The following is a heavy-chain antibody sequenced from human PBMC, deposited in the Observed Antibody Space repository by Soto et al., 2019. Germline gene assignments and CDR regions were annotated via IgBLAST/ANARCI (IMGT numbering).Heavy chain of an antibody. CDR3: ARHSSSWVGGRLFAAFDI. Sequence: QVQLQESGPGLVKPSQTLSLTYTVSGGSISSGDYYWHWIRQPPGKGLECIGYIYYSGSTYYNPSLKSRVTISVDTSKNQFSLKLSSVTAADTAVYYCARHSSSWVGGRLFAAFDIWGQGTMVTVSS. D-gene: IGHD6-13*01. V-gene: IGHV4-30-4*01. CDR1: GGSISSGDYY. CDR2: IYYSGST. J-gene: IGHJ3*02.